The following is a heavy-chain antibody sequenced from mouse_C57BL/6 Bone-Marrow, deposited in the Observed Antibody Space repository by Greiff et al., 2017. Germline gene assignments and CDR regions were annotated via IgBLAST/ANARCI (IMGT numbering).Heavy chain of an antibody. V-gene: IGHV1-63*01. D-gene: IGHD2-3*01. CDR2: IYPGGGYT. J-gene: IGHJ4*01. Sequence: VKLMESGAELVRPGTSVKMSCKASGYTFTNYWIGWAKQRPGHGLEWIGDIYPGGGYTNYNEKFKGKATLTADKSSSTAYMQFSSLTSEDSAIYYCARRGRDGYYYAMDYWGQGTSVTVSS. CDR1: GYTFTNYW. CDR3: ARRGRDGYYYAMDY.